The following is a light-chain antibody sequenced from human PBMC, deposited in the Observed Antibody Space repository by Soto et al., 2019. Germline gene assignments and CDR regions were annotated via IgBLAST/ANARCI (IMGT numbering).Light chain of an antibody. CDR2: SGS. CDR3: MKAVQSPRT. Sequence: DIVMTQSPLSLPVTPGEPASISCRSSQSLLHSNGYNYLDWYLQKPGQSPQLLIYSGSNRASGVRYRLRGRGWGTDFTIKITGVEAENVGPYYCMKAVQSPRTLGPGTRREIK. CDR1: QSLLHSNGYNY. J-gene: IGKJ2*01. V-gene: IGKV2-28*01.